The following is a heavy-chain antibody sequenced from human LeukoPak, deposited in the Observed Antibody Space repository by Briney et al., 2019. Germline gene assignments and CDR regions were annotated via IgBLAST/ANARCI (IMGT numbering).Heavy chain of an antibody. Sequence: GGSLRLSCAASGFTFSSYGMSWVRQAPGKGLEWVSAISGSGGSTYYADSVKGRFTISRDNSKNTLYLQMYSLRAEDTAVYYCAKRLAAAGSYYQYYYMDVWGKGTTVTISS. D-gene: IGHD6-13*01. CDR1: GFTFSSYG. J-gene: IGHJ6*03. CDR3: AKRLAAAGSYYQYYYMDV. CDR2: ISGSGGST. V-gene: IGHV3-23*01.